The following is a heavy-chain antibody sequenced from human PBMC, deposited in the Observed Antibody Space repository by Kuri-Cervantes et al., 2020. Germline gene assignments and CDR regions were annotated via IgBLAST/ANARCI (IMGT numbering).Heavy chain of an antibody. J-gene: IGHJ4*02. CDR3: AREMIVVVRRGCFDY. D-gene: IGHD3-22*01. Sequence: GESLKISCAASGFTFSSYAMSWVRQAPGKGLEWVSAISGSGGSTYYADSVKGRFTISGDNAKNSLYLQMNSLRAEDTAVYYCAREMIVVVRRGCFDYWGQGTLVTVSS. CDR1: GFTFSSYA. CDR2: ISGSGGST. V-gene: IGHV3-23*01.